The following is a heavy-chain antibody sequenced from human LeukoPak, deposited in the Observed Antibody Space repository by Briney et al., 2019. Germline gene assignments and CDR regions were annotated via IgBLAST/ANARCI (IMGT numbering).Heavy chain of an antibody. J-gene: IGHJ5*02. D-gene: IGHD5-18*01. CDR2: ISSSGSTI. Sequence: PGGSLRLSCAASGFTFSSYEMNWVRQAPGKGLEWVSYISSSGSTIYYADSVKGRFTISRDNAKNSLYLQMNSLRAEDTAVYYCARDGGYSYGSNWFDPWGQGTLVTVSS. CDR3: ARDGGYSYGSNWFDP. CDR1: GFTFSSYE. V-gene: IGHV3-48*03.